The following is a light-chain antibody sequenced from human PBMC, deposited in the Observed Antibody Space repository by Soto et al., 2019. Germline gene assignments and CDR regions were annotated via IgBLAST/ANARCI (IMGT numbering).Light chain of an antibody. CDR3: SSYTSSSTWV. J-gene: IGLJ3*02. CDR2: EVS. CDR1: SSDVGGYNY. Sequence: QSVLTQPASVSGSPGQSITISCTGTSSDVGGYNYVSWYQQHPGKAPKLMIYEVSNRPSGVSNRFSVSKSGNTASLTISGLQAEDEADYYCSSYTSSSTWVFGGGPKLTVL. V-gene: IGLV2-14*01.